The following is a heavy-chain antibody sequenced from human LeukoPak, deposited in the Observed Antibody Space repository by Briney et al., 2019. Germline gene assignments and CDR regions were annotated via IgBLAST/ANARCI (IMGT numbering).Heavy chain of an antibody. D-gene: IGHD1-14*01. CDR3: ASSPSGEPYYYYGMDV. CDR1: GFTFSSYS. J-gene: IGHJ6*01. Sequence: GGSLRLSCAASGFTFSSYSMTWVRQAPGKGLEWVSSISSSSSYIYYADSVKGRFTVSRDNAKNSLYLQMNSLRAEDTAVYYCASSPSGEPYYYYGMDVWGQGTTVTVSS. V-gene: IGHV3-21*01. CDR2: ISSSSSYI.